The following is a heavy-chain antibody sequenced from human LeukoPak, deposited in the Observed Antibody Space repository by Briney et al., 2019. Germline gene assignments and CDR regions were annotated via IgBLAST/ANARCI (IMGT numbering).Heavy chain of an antibody. Sequence: ASVKVSCKASGGTFSSYAISWVRQAPGQGLEWMGIINPSGGSTSYAQKFQGRVTMTRDTSTSTVYMELSSLRSEDTAVYYCARQTSSGYPTGFDYWGQGTLVTVSS. V-gene: IGHV1-46*01. J-gene: IGHJ4*02. CDR1: GGTFSSYA. CDR2: INPSGGST. D-gene: IGHD3-22*01. CDR3: ARQTSSGYPTGFDY.